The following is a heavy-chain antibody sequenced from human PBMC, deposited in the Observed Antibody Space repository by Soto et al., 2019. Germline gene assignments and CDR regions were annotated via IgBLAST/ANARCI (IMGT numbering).Heavy chain of an antibody. CDR2: IGETNTNT. CDR3: ARGTVLHWVDVCDSRVFDS. J-gene: IGHJ4*01. D-gene: IGHD1-1*01. V-gene: IGHV3-23*01. CDR1: GFTLRSHA. Sequence: EVQLLESGENLVQPGGSLRLSFEVSGFTLRSHAMTWVRQAPGRGLEWFSTIGETNTNTYYAASVKGRFTISRDNSENTVSVQMNSLTAEDTAVYYCARGTVLHWVDVCDSRVFDSWGHGILDTVSS.